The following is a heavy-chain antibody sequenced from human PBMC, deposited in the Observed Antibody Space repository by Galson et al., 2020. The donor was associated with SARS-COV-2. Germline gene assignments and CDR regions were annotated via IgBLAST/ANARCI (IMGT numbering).Heavy chain of an antibody. J-gene: IGHJ3*01. CDR1: GFTISDYE. Sequence: GGTLTLSCAVSGFTISDYEMHWVRHGPAQGLEWVSYISNSGTNVYYADSVKGRFTISTDNAKNSLYLQMTILRAEDTAIDDCASPSCAAASFFGAFDLWGPGTMVTVSS. V-gene: IGHV3-48*03. D-gene: IGHD6-13*01. CDR3: ASPSCAAASFFGAFDL. CDR2: ISNSGTNV.